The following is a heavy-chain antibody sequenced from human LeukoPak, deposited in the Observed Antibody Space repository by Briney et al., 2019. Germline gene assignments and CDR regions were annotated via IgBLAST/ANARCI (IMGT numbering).Heavy chain of an antibody. V-gene: IGHV3-48*03. D-gene: IGHD5-24*01. CDR1: GFTFSNYE. Sequence: GGSLRLSCAASGFTFSNYEMNWVRLAPGKGLEWVSYISSSGSTIYYADSVKGRFTISRDNAKNSLYLQMNSLRAEETAVYYCAREGWLQLPVAFDIWGQGTMVTVSS. CDR3: AREGWLQLPVAFDI. J-gene: IGHJ3*02. CDR2: ISSSGSTI.